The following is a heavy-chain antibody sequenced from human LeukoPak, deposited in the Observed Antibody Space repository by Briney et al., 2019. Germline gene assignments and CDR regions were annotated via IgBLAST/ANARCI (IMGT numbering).Heavy chain of an antibody. CDR2: IIPIFGTA. CDR3: ARPGSDGRSDY. Sequence: ASVKVSCKASGDTFSSYAISWVRQAPGQGLEWMGGIIPIFGTANYAQKFQGRVTITADESTSTAYMELSSLRSEDTAVYYCARPGSDGRSDYWGQGTLVTVSS. V-gene: IGHV1-69*13. CDR1: GDTFSSYA. D-gene: IGHD5-24*01. J-gene: IGHJ4*02.